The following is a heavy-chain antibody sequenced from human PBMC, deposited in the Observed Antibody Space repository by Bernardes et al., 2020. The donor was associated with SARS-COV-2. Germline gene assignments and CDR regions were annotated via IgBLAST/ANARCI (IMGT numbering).Heavy chain of an antibody. J-gene: IGHJ4*02. CDR3: ARLTRGYSGYDEPDFDY. V-gene: IGHV4-59*08. D-gene: IGHD5-12*01. CDR1: GGSISSYY. Sequence: SETRSLTCTVSGGSISSYYWSWIRQPPGKGLEWIWYIYDSGSTYYNPSPKSRVTISVDTSKNQFSLKLSSVTAADPAVYYCARLTRGYSGYDEPDFDYWGQGTLVTVSS. CDR2: IYDSGST.